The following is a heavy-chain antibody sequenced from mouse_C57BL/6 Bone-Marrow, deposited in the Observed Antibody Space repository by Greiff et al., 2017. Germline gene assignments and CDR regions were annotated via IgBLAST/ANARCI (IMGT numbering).Heavy chain of an antibody. CDR1: GYTFTSYG. CDR3: ARSYYCGSGYPAWFAY. D-gene: IGHD1-1*01. Sequence: QVQLQQSGAELARPGASVKLSCKASGYTFTSYGISWVKQRTGQGLEWIGEIYPRSGNTYYNEKFKGKATLTADKSSSTAYMELRSLTSEDSAVYFCARSYYCGSGYPAWFAYWGKGTLVTVSA. V-gene: IGHV1-81*01. CDR2: IYPRSGNT. J-gene: IGHJ3*01.